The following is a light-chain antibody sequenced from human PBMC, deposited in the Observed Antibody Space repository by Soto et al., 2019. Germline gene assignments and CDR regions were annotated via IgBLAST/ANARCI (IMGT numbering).Light chain of an antibody. CDR3: SSYAGSNNLV. V-gene: IGLV2-8*01. Sequence: QYALTQPPSASGSPGQSVTISCTGTSSDVGGYNYVSWYQQHPGKAPKLMIYEVSKRPSGVPDRFSGSNSGNTASLTVSGLQAEDEADYYCSSYAGSNNLVFGGVTKLTVL. CDR1: SSDVGGYNY. J-gene: IGLJ2*01. CDR2: EVS.